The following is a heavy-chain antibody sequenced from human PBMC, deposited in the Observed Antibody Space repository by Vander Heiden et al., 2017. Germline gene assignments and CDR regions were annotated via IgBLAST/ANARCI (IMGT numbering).Heavy chain of an antibody. Sequence: EVQLVESGGGLVKPGGSLRLSCAASGFTFSNAWLNWVRQAPGKGLEWVGRIKSKTDGGTTDYAAPVKGRFTISRDDSKNTLYLQMNSLKTEDTAVYYCTTAYDSSGYGFDYWGQGTLVTVSS. J-gene: IGHJ4*02. V-gene: IGHV3-15*07. CDR2: IKSKTDGGTT. D-gene: IGHD3-22*01. CDR1: GFTFSNAW. CDR3: TTAYDSSGYGFDY.